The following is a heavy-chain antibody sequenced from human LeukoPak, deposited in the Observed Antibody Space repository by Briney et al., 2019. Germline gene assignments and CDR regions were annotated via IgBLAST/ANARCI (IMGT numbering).Heavy chain of an antibody. CDR2: ISSSGSTI. J-gene: IGHJ4*02. V-gene: IGHV3-48*03. CDR1: GFTFSSYE. Sequence: GGSLRLSCAASGFTFSSYEMNWVRQAPGKGLEWVSYISSSGSTIYYADSVKGRFTISRDNAKNSLYLQMNSLRAEDTALYYCAREVYYGSGSPRLDYWGQGTLVTVSS. CDR3: AREVYYGSGSPRLDY. D-gene: IGHD3-10*01.